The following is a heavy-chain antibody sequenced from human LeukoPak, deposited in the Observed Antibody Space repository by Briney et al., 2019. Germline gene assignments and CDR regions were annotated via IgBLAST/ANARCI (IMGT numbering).Heavy chain of an antibody. CDR2: INPNSGGT. CDR1: GYTFTGYY. Sequence: ASVKVSCTASGYTFTGYYMHWVRQAPGQGLEWMGWINPNSGGTNYAQKFQGRVTMTRDTSISTAYMELSRLRSDDTAVYYCARVYCSSTSCYLPYFDYWGQGTLVTVSS. J-gene: IGHJ4*02. CDR3: ARVYCSSTSCYLPYFDY. D-gene: IGHD2-2*01. V-gene: IGHV1-2*02.